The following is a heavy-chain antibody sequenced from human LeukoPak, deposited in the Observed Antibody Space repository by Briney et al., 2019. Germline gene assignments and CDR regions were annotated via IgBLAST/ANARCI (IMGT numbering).Heavy chain of an antibody. D-gene: IGHD3-9*01. CDR3: ARSPARGYDILTNYNDY. CDR1: GYSFTAYV. V-gene: IGHV1-18*01. J-gene: IGHJ4*02. Sequence: HGVSVKVSCKASGYSFTAYVISWVRQAPGQGLEWMGWISTYNPNTNYAQKFQGRVTMTTDTSTSTVYMELRSLRSDDTAVYYCARSPARGYDILTNYNDYWGQGTLVTVSS. CDR2: ISTYNPNT.